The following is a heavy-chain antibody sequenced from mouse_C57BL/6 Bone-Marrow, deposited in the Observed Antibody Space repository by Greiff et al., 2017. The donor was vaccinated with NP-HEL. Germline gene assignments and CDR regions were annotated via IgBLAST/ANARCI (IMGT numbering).Heavy chain of an antibody. V-gene: IGHV1-76*01. Sequence: QVQLQQSGAELVRPGASVKLSCKASGYTFTDYYINWVKQRPGQGLEWIARIYPGSGNTYYNEKFKGKATLTAEKSSSTAYMQLSSLTSEDSAVYFGARSLGRGFAYWGQGTLVTVSA. CDR1: GYTFTDYY. CDR3: ARSLGRGFAY. D-gene: IGHD4-1*01. J-gene: IGHJ3*01. CDR2: IYPGSGNT.